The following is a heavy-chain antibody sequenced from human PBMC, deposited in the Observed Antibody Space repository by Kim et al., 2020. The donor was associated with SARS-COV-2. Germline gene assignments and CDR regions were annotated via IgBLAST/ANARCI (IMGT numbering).Heavy chain of an antibody. V-gene: IGHV5-51*01. J-gene: IGHJ3*02. CDR3: ARIGYSSSWYEAAFDI. D-gene: IGHD6-13*01. Sequence: SFQGQVTISADKSISTAYLQWSSLKASDTAMYYCARIGYSSSWYEAAFDIWGQGTMVTVSS.